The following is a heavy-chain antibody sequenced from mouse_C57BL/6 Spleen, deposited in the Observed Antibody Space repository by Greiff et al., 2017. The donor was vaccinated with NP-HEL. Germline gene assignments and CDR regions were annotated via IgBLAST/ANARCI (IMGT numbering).Heavy chain of an antibody. CDR2: INPSSGYT. D-gene: IGHD2-2*01. Sequence: QVQLKESGAELAKPGASVKLSCKASGYTFTSYWMHWVKQRPGQGLEWIGYINPSSGYTKYNQKFKDKATLTADKSSSTAYMQLSSLTYEDSAVYYCAREGSVSTMVTTSWFAYWGQGTLVTVSA. J-gene: IGHJ3*01. CDR1: GYTFTSYW. CDR3: AREGSVSTMVTTSWFAY. V-gene: IGHV1-7*01.